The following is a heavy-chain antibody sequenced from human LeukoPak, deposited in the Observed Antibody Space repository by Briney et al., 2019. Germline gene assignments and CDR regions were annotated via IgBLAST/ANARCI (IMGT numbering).Heavy chain of an antibody. Sequence: VASVKVSCKASGYTFTSYYMHWVRQAPGQGLEWMGIINPSGGSTSYAQKFQGRVTLTRNTSIDTAYMELSSLRSEDTAVYYCARDYYGSKSSSFDPWGQGTLVTVSS. D-gene: IGHD3-10*01. J-gene: IGHJ5*02. V-gene: IGHV1-46*01. CDR2: INPSGGST. CDR3: ARDYYGSKSSSFDP. CDR1: GYTFTSYY.